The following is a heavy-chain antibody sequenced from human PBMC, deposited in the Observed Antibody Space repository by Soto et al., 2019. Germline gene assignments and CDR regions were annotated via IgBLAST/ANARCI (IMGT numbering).Heavy chain of an antibody. CDR3: ARDLKYYYDSSGYYSPWAFDI. J-gene: IGHJ3*02. Sequence: GGSLRLSCAASGFTFSSYWMSWVRQAPGKGLEWVANIKQDGSEKYYVDSVKGRFTISRDNAKTSLYLQMNSLRAEDTAVYYCARDLKYYYDSSGYYSPWAFDIWGQGTMVTVSS. D-gene: IGHD3-22*01. CDR2: IKQDGSEK. V-gene: IGHV3-7*01. CDR1: GFTFSSYW.